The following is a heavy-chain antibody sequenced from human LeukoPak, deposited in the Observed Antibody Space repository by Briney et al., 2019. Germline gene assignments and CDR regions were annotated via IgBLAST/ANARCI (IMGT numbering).Heavy chain of an antibody. Sequence: GGSLTLSCAASGFTFSNAWMSCLRRAPGRGLEWVGRMKSKTDGGTTDYAAPVKGRFTISRDDSKNTLYLQMKSLKPEDTAVYYCTTDVATVNDYWGQGTLVTVPS. V-gene: IGHV3-15*01. CDR3: TTDVATVNDY. D-gene: IGHD5-12*01. CDR2: MKSKTDGGTT. J-gene: IGHJ4*02. CDR1: GFTFSNAW.